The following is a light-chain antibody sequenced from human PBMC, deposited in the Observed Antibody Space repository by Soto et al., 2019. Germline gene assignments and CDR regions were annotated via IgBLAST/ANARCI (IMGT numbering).Light chain of an antibody. CDR2: AAS. CDR3: QQSYSTPLT. V-gene: IGKV1-6*01. J-gene: IGKJ4*01. Sequence: AIQMTQSPSSLSASGGDRVTISCRASQGIRNDLGWYQQKPGKAPKLLIYAASSLQSGVPSRFSGSGSGTDFTLTISSLQPEDFATYYCQQSYSTPLTFGGGTKVDIK. CDR1: QGIRND.